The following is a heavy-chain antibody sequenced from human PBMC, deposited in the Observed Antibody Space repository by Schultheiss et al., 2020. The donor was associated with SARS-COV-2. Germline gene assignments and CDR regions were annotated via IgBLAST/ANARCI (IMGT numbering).Heavy chain of an antibody. CDR1: GGSISSYY. V-gene: IGHV4-59*01. J-gene: IGHJ6*03. CDR2: IYYSGST. Sequence: TLSLTCTVSGGSISSYYWSWIRQPPGKGLEWIGYIYYSGSTNYNPSLKSRVTISVDTSKNQFSLKLSSVTAADTAVYYCAREREYQLPPYYYYYYMDVWGKGTTVTVSS. CDR3: AREREYQLPPYYYYYYMDV. D-gene: IGHD2-2*01.